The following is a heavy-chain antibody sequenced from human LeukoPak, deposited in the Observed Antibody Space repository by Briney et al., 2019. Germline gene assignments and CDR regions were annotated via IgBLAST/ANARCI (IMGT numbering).Heavy chain of an antibody. D-gene: IGHD2-15*01. CDR1: GFTFSIYA. CDR3: ATEGGPPIERY. J-gene: IGHJ4*02. CDR2: IGGRIDTT. Sequence: GGSLRLSCAASGFTFSIYAMSWVRQAPGKGLGWVSAIGGRIDTTYYADSVKGRFTISRDNSKNTPFLQMNSLRAEDTAVYYCATEGGPPIERYWGQGTLVTVSS. V-gene: IGHV3-23*01.